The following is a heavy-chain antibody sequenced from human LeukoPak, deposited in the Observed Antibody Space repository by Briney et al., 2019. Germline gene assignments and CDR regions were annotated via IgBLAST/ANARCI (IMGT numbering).Heavy chain of an antibody. J-gene: IGHJ4*02. D-gene: IGHD3-22*01. CDR3: ARERRGYSLFDY. V-gene: IGHV4-38-2*02. CDR1: GFSISSGYY. Sequence: SETLSLTCTVSGFSISSGYYWGWIRQPPGKGLEWIGSIYHSGSTYYNPSLKSRVTISVDTSKNQFSLKLSSVTAADTAVYYCARERRGYSLFDYWGRETLVTVSS. CDR2: IYHSGST.